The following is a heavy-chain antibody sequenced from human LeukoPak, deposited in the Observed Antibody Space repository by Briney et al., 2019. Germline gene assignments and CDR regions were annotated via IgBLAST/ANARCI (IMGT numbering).Heavy chain of an antibody. CDR1: AYSFTNNW. D-gene: IGHD3-22*01. J-gene: IGHJ4*02. CDR2: IDPGDSQT. V-gene: IGHV5-10-1*04. CDR3: ARLVDSSGYPDY. Sequence: GESLKIPCKGSAYSFTNNWSSWVGQMPGKGLEWMGRIDPGDSQTNYSPSFQGQVTISADKSISTAYLQWSSLKASDTAMYYCARLVDSSGYPDYWGQGTLVTVSS.